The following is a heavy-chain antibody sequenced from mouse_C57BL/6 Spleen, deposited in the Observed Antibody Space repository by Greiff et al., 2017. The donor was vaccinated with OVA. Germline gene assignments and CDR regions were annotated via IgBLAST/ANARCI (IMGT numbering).Heavy chain of an antibody. CDR2: IHPNSGST. Sequence: QVQLQQPGAELVKPGASVKLSCKASGYTFTSYWMHWVKQRPGQGLEWIGMIHPNSGSTNYNEKFKSKATLTVDKSSSTAYMQLSSLTSEDSAVYYCASNDYDDYYAKGYWGQGTSVTVSS. CDR3: ASNDYDDYYAKGY. D-gene: IGHD2-4*01. J-gene: IGHJ4*01. CDR1: GYTFTSYW. V-gene: IGHV1-64*01.